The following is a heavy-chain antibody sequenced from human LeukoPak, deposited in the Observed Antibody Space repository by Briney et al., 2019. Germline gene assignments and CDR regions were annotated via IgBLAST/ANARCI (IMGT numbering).Heavy chain of an antibody. J-gene: IGHJ4*02. CDR2: ISGSGSNT. CDR1: GFTSSSYA. V-gene: IGHV3-23*01. D-gene: IGHD1-1*01. CDR3: ATRVPYYFDY. Sequence: GGSLRLSCAASGFTSSSYAMSWVRQAPGKGLEWVSAISGSGSNTYYADSVKGQFTISRDNSKNTLYLQMNSLRAEDTAVYYCATRVPYYFDYWGQGALVTVSS.